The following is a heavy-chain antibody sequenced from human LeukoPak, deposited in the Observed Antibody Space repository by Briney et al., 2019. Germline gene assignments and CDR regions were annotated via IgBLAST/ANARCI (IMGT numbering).Heavy chain of an antibody. V-gene: IGHV1-8*01. J-gene: IGHJ5*02. D-gene: IGHD1-20*01. CDR2: MNPNSGNT. CDR3: AREESGITGTSGGFDP. Sequence: ASVKVSCKASGYTFTSYDINWVRLATGQGLEWMGWMNPNSGNTGYAQKFQGRVTMTRNTSISTAYMELSSLRSEDTAVYYCAREESGITGTSGGFDPWGLGTLVTVSS. CDR1: GYTFTSYD.